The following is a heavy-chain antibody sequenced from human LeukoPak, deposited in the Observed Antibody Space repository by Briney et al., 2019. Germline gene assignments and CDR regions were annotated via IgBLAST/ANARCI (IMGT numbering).Heavy chain of an antibody. V-gene: IGHV1-2*02. CDR1: GYMFTGYY. Sequence: ASVKVSCKASGYMFTGYYIHWVRQAPGQGLEWMGWINPNSGGTNYAQEFQGRVTMTGDTSISTAYMELSRLRSDDTAVYYCARGDLYYYYYMDVWGKGTTVTVSS. CDR3: ARGDLYYYYYMDV. D-gene: IGHD3-16*01. CDR2: INPNSGGT. J-gene: IGHJ6*03.